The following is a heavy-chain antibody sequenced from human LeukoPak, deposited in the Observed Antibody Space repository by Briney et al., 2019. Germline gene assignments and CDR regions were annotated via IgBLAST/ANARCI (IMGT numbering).Heavy chain of an antibody. D-gene: IGHD5-12*01. CDR2: ISSGGSTI. CDR3: ARGYQLLRGYSGYVEDY. CDR1: GFTFSDDY. V-gene: IGHV3-11*01. Sequence: GASLRLSWAAAGFTFSDDYMSWVRQAPGKGLEWVLYISSGGSTIMYTESVKGRFTIARDHAKKSLYLPMNRQRAEDTAVYYCARGYQLLRGYSGYVEDYWGEGTLVTVPS. J-gene: IGHJ4*02.